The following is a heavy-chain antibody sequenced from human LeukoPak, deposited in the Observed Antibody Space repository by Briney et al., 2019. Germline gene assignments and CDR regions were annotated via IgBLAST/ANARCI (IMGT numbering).Heavy chain of an antibody. D-gene: IGHD6-25*01. Sequence: GGSLRLSCAASGFTFSNYAMSWVRQAPGKGLEWVSTISGSGGGTYYADSVKGRFTISRDISRNTLYLQMNSLRAEDTAVYYCAKGQRSGCGDCYCYMDVWGKGTTVTVSS. CDR3: AKGQRSGCGDCYCYMDV. J-gene: IGHJ6*03. CDR2: ISGSGGGT. CDR1: GFTFSNYA. V-gene: IGHV3-23*01.